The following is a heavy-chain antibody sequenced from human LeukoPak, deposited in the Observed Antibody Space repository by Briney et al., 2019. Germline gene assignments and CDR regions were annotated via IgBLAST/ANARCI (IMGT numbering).Heavy chain of an antibody. V-gene: IGHV4-39*01. D-gene: IGHD2-15*01. J-gene: IGHJ5*01. CDR2: IYYTGST. Sequence: PSETLSLTCSVSGGSISSSIYYWGWIRQPPGKGLEWIGSIYYTGSTYYNPSLKSRVTISVDTSKNQFSLKLSSVTAADTAVYYCARHDIVVVVAARITNWFDYWGQGTLVTVSS. CDR3: ARHDIVVVVAARITNWFDY. CDR1: GGSISSSIYY.